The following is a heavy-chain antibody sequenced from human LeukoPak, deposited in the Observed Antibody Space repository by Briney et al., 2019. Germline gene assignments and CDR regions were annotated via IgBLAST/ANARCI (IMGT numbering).Heavy chain of an antibody. Sequence: PSETLSLTCTVSGGSISSGGYYWSWIRQHPGKGLEWIGYIYYSGSTYYNPSLKSRVTISVDTSKNQFSLKLSSVTAADTAVYYCARESNHGYEPKNNWFDPWGQGTLVTVSS. J-gene: IGHJ5*02. V-gene: IGHV4-30-4*08. CDR3: ARESNHGYEPKNNWFDP. CDR1: GGSISSGGYY. D-gene: IGHD1-1*01. CDR2: IYYSGST.